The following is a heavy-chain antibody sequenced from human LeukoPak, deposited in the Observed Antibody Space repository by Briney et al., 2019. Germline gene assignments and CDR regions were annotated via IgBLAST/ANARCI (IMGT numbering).Heavy chain of an antibody. CDR2: AYYPGRV. J-gene: IGHJ5*02. CDR1: GGSISSSSYY. CDR3: AIIDIAMIRGFS. Sequence: KPSETLSLTCTVSGGSISSSSYYWGWIRQPPGKGLEWIGSAYYPGRVDLISPLKSRVTVSLDTSKNQFSLQLTSVAPEDTAIYYCAIIDIAMIRGFSWGRGALVIVSS. D-gene: IGHD2-15*01. V-gene: IGHV4-39*07.